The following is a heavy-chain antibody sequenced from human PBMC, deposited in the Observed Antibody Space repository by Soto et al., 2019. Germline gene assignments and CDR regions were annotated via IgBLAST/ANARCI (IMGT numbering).Heavy chain of an antibody. CDR3: ARGERKTAGAFDY. Sequence: QVQLQQWGAGLLKPSETLSRTCAVYGGSFSGYYWSWIRQPPGKGLAWIGEINHSGSTNYNPSLKSRVTISVDTSKNQLSLKLSSVTAADKAVYYCARGERKTAGAFDYCGQGTLVTVSS. J-gene: IGHJ4*02. D-gene: IGHD1-26*01. CDR1: GGSFSGYY. V-gene: IGHV4-34*01. CDR2: INHSGST.